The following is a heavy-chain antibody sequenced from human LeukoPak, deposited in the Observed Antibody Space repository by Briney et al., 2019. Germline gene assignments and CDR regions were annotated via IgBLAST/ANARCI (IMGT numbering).Heavy chain of an antibody. J-gene: IGHJ3*02. Sequence: GGSLRLSCAASGFTFSDYYMSWIRQAPGKGLEWVSYISSSGSTIYYADSVKGRFTISRDNAKNSLYLQMNSLRAEDTAVYYCATGFRRASSWYSRGGAFDIWGQRTMVTVSS. D-gene: IGHD6-13*01. CDR2: ISSSGSTI. CDR1: GFTFSDYY. CDR3: ATGFRRASSWYSRGGAFDI. V-gene: IGHV3-11*01.